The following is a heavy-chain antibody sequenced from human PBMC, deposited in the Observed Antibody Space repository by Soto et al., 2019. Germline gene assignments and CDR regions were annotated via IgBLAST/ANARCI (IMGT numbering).Heavy chain of an antibody. J-gene: IGHJ4*02. CDR3: ARDPGVIGYCSGGSCQGGY. V-gene: IGHV1-18*01. Sequence: ASVKVSCKASGYTFTSYGISWVRQAPGQGLEWMGWISAYNGNTNYAQKLQGRVTMTTDTSTSTAYMELRSLRSDDTAVYYCARDPGVIGYCSGGSCQGGYWGQGTLVTVSS. D-gene: IGHD2-15*01. CDR2: ISAYNGNT. CDR1: GYTFTSYG.